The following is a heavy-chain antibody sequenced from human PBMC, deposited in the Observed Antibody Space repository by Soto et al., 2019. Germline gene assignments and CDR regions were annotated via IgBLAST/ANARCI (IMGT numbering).Heavy chain of an antibody. CDR2: IYYSGST. D-gene: IGHD3-10*01. CDR3: ARGWASGFLGWFDP. Sequence: SETLSLTCTVSGGSISSGDYYWSWIRQPPGKGLEWIGYIYYSGSTYYNPSLKSRVTISVDTSKNQFSLKLSSVTAADTAVYYCARGWASGFLGWFDPWGQGTLVTVSS. CDR1: GGSISSGDYY. V-gene: IGHV4-30-4*01. J-gene: IGHJ5*02.